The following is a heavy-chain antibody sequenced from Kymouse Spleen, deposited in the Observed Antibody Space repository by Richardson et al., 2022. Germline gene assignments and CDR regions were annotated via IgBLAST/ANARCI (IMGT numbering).Heavy chain of an antibody. V-gene: IGHV3-21*03. CDR2: ISSSSSYI. CDR1: GFTFSSYS. J-gene: IGHJ6*02. Sequence: EVQLVESGGGLVKPGGSLRLSCAASGFTFSSYSMNWVRQAPGKGLEWVSSISSSSSYIYYADSVKGRFTISRDNAKNSLYLQMNSLRAEDTAVYYCSYGSGSISYYGMDVWGQGTTVTVSS. D-gene: IGHD3-10*01. CDR3: SYGSGSISYYGMDV.